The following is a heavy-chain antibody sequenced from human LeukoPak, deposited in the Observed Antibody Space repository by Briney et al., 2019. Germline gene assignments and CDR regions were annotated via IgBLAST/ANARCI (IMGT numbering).Heavy chain of an antibody. J-gene: IGHJ4*02. CDR2: IYNSGST. CDR3: ARDAGVDVTRRVQFDY. V-gene: IGHV4-59*01. CDR1: GGSISRYY. Sequence: SETLSLTCTVSGGSISRYYWSWIRQPPGKGLEWIGYIYNSGSTNYNPSLKRRVTISVDTSKNQFSLKLSSVTAADTAVYYCARDAGVDVTRRVQFDYWGQGTLDSVSS. D-gene: IGHD1-1*01.